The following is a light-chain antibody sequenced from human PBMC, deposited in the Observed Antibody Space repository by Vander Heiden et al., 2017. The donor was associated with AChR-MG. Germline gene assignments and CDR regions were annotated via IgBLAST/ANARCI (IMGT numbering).Light chain of an antibody. J-gene: IGKJ1*01. V-gene: IGKV3-20*01. Sequence: EVVLTQSPGTLSLTPAESASLSCRPSQSVHGDYVAWYQQKPGQAPRLLIYHASTRAAGVPERFYGSGSGADFSLTISRLEPEDFALYICQQDGYSPWTFGQGTKVDVK. CDR2: HAS. CDR1: QSVHGDY. CDR3: QQDGYSPWT.